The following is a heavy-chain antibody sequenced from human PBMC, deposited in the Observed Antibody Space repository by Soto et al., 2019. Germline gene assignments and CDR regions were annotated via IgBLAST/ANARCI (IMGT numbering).Heavy chain of an antibody. J-gene: IGHJ4*01. V-gene: IGHV3-23*01. D-gene: IGHD3-9*01. Sequence: PGGSLRLSCVASGFMFSSKFMSWVRQTPGKGPEWVSTIDPNGDNTYNADSVKGRFTISRDNGKNTLYLQMNSLRAEDTAVYYCAHMTGFDYWGHGALVTVSS. CDR1: GFMFSSKF. CDR3: AHMTGFDY. CDR2: IDPNGDNT.